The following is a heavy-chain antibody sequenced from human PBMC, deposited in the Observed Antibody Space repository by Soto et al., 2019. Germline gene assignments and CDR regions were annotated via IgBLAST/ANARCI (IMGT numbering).Heavy chain of an antibody. D-gene: IGHD7-27*01. CDR1: GDSISTRVW. CDR3: ARKAWVRFDY. Sequence: TLSLICAVSGDSISTRVWWTRVRQPPGKGLEWIGEVFHTGDTYFNPSLRSRVAMSVDKSTNEFSLKVTSVPPADTAIYYGARKAWVRFDYWGQGVLLTVSS. CDR2: VFHTGDT. V-gene: IGHV4-4*02. J-gene: IGHJ4*02.